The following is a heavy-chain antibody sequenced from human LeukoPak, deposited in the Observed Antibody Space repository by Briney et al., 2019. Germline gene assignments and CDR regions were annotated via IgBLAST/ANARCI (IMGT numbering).Heavy chain of an antibody. Sequence: PGGSLRLSCAASGFTFSTYWMSWVRQAPGKGLEWVANIKQDGCEKYYVDSVKGRFTISRDNAKNSLYLQMNSLRAEDTAVYYCARGDYGDNYFQHWGQGTLVTVSS. CDR3: ARGDYGDNYFQH. CDR2: IKQDGCEK. D-gene: IGHD4-17*01. CDR1: GFTFSTYW. V-gene: IGHV3-7*03. J-gene: IGHJ1*01.